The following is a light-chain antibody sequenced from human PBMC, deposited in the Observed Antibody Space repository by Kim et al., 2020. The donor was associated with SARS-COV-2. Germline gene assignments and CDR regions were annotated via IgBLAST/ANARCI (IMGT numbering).Light chain of an antibody. J-gene: IGLJ3*02. CDR1: SSDVGGYKY. CDR2: DVN. Sequence: GQSVTISCTGTSSDVGGYKYVSWYQQHPGKAHKLMIYDVNMRPSGVSNRFSGSKSGNTASLTVSGLQAEDEADYYCSSYTSTNTVLFGGGTQLTVL. V-gene: IGLV2-14*03. CDR3: SSYTSTNTVL.